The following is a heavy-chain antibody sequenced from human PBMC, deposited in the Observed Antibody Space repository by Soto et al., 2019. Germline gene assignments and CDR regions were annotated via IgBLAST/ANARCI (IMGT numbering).Heavy chain of an antibody. CDR1: GFTFSDYY. V-gene: IGHV3-11*01. CDR2: ISSSGSTI. CDR3: AGRGSSSGGRVY. Sequence: QVQLVESGGGLVKPGGSLRLSCAASGFTFSDYYMSWIRQAPGKGLEWVSYISSSGSTIYYADSVKGRFTISRDNAKNSVYPEMNGLSAEGTAVYYCAGRGSSSGGRVYWGQGTLVTVSS. J-gene: IGHJ4*02. D-gene: IGHD6-6*01.